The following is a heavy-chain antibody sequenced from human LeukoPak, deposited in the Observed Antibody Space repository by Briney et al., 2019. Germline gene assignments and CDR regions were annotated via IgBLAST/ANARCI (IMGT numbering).Heavy chain of an antibody. CDR1: GGSISSGDYY. CDR2: IYTSGST. V-gene: IGHV4-61*02. D-gene: IGHD3-10*01. Sequence: PSQTLSLTCTVSGGSISSGDYYWSWIRQPPGKGLEWIGRIYTSGSTNYNPSLRSRVTMSVDTSKNQFSLKLSSVTAADTAVYYCAREARVIIRYFDYWGQGTLVTVSS. J-gene: IGHJ4*02. CDR3: AREARVIIRYFDY.